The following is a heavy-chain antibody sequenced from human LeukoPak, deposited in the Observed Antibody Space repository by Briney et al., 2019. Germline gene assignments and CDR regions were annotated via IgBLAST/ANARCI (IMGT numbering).Heavy chain of an antibody. J-gene: IGHJ5*02. CDR1: GGSFSGYY. V-gene: IGHV4-34*01. CDR3: ARKGGGQLVNTRRWFDP. D-gene: IGHD6-13*01. CDR2: TSYGGST. Sequence: SETLSLTCAVSGGSFSGYYWTWIRQTPGKGLEWIGETSYGGSTNYSPSLKSRVTISADTSKKQFSLKLRSVTAADTAVYYCARKGGGQLVNTRRWFDPWGQGTLVTVSS.